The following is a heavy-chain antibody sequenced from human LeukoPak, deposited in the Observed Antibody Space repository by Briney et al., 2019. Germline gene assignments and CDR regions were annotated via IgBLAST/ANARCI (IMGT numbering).Heavy chain of an antibody. Sequence: AASVKVSCKASGYTFTGYYMHWVRQAPGQGLEWMGWINPNSGATDYAQKFQGRITMTWDTSLSTAYMELSRLRSDDTAVYYCARANLGYSSSAPFDYWGQGTLVTVSS. CDR2: INPNSGAT. CDR1: GYTFTGYY. D-gene: IGHD6-6*01. V-gene: IGHV1-2*02. J-gene: IGHJ4*02. CDR3: ARANLGYSSSAPFDY.